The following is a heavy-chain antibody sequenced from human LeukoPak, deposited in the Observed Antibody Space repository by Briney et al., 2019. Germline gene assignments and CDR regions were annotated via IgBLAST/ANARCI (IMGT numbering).Heavy chain of an antibody. CDR3: AKRGEMAKKNPLDY. D-gene: IGHD5-24*01. CDR2: ITDSSGNT. Sequence: PGGSLRLSCAASGFTFSSYAMSWVRQAPGKGLVWVSTITDSSGNTFYADSVKGRFTISRDNSKNTLYLQMNSLRAEDTAVYYCAKRGEMAKKNPLDYWGQGTLVTVSS. V-gene: IGHV3-23*01. CDR1: GFTFSSYA. J-gene: IGHJ4*02.